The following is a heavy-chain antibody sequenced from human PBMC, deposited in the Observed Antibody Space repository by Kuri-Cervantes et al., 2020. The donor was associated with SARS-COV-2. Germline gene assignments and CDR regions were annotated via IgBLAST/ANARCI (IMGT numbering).Heavy chain of an antibody. CDR2: ISYDGSNK. CDR1: GFTFSSYA. V-gene: IGHV3-30-3*01. D-gene: IGHD6-19*01. Sequence: GGSLRLSCAASGFTFSSYAMHWVRQAPGKGLEWAAVISYDGSNKYYADSVKGRFTISRDNSKNTLYLQMNSLRAEDTAVYYCARDPEYSSGWYERGHYFGYWGQGTLVTVSS. J-gene: IGHJ4*02. CDR3: ARDPEYSSGWYERGHYFGY.